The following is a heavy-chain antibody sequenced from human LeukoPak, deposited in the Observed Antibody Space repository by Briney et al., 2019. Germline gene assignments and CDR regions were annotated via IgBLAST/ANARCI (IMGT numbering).Heavy chain of an antibody. Sequence: GASVKVSCKASGGTFSSYAISWVRQAPGQGLEWMGGIIPIFGTANYAQKFQGRVTITADESTSTAYMELSSLRSEDTAVYYCARDPPGGAAADAALDYWGQRTLVTVSS. V-gene: IGHV1-69*13. J-gene: IGHJ4*02. CDR1: GGTFSSYA. D-gene: IGHD6-13*01. CDR2: IIPIFGTA. CDR3: ARDPPGGAAADAALDY.